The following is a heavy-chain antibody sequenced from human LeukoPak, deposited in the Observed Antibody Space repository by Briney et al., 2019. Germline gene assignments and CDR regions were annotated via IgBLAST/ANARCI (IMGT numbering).Heavy chain of an antibody. CDR1: GYTFTNYY. CDR3: ATMGAKTFDH. Sequence: EASVKVSCKASGYTFTNYYIHWVRQAPGQGVEWMGWIKPYTGSTSYAQKFQGRVTMTRDTSISTAYMDVTTLRSDDTAVYYCATMGAKTFDHWGQGTLVTVSS. D-gene: IGHD1-26*01. V-gene: IGHV1-2*02. J-gene: IGHJ4*02. CDR2: IKPYTGST.